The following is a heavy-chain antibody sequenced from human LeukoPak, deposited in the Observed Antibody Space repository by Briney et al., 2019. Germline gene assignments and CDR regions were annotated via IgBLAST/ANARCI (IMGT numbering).Heavy chain of an antibody. CDR3: ARGRVYYDSSRYAAFDI. CDR2: ISAYNGNT. CDR1: GYTFTSYG. D-gene: IGHD3-22*01. V-gene: IGHV1-18*01. J-gene: IGHJ3*02. Sequence: ASVKVSCKASGYTFTSYGISWVRQAPGQGLEWMGWISAYNGNTNYAQKLQGRVTMTTDTSTSTAYMELRSLRSDDTAVYYCARGRVYYDSSRYAAFDIWGQGTMVTVSS.